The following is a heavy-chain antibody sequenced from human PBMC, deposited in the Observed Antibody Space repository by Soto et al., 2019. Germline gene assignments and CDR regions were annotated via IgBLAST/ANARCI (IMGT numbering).Heavy chain of an antibody. J-gene: IGHJ4*02. CDR3: ARDAPVAGEDY. CDR2: IWYDGSNK. Sequence: QVQLVESGGGVVQPGRSLRLSCAASGFTFSSYGMHWVRQAPGKGLEWVAVIWYDGSNKYYADSVKGRFTISRDNSKNTLYLQMNSLRAEDTAVYYCARDAPVAGEDYWGQGTLVTVSS. CDR1: GFTFSSYG. D-gene: IGHD6-19*01. V-gene: IGHV3-33*01.